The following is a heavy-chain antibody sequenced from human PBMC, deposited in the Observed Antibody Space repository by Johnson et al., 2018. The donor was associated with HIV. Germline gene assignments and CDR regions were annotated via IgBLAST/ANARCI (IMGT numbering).Heavy chain of an antibody. J-gene: IGHJ3*02. CDR2: FYNDGGT. V-gene: IGHV3-30-3*01. Sequence: QVQLVESGGGVVQPGRSLRLSCAASGFTFSSYAMHWVRQAPGKGLEWVSGFYNDGGTYYADSVKGRFTISRDNSKNTLYLQMNSLRAEDTAVYYCARGGGYSIAAPSDAFDIWGQGTMVTVSS. D-gene: IGHD6-6*01. CDR3: ARGGGYSIAAPSDAFDI. CDR1: GFTFSSYA.